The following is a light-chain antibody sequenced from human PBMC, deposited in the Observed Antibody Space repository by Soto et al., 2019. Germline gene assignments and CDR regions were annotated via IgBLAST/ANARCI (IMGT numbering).Light chain of an antibody. V-gene: IGKV1-33*01. CDR3: QQYNSQWT. CDR2: DAS. CDR1: QDISNY. J-gene: IGKJ1*01. Sequence: DIQMTQSPSSLSASVGDRVTITCQASQDISNYLNWYQQKPGKAPKLLIYDASNLETGVPSRFSGSGSGTDFTLTISCLQSEDFATYYCQQYNSQWTFGQGTKVDIK.